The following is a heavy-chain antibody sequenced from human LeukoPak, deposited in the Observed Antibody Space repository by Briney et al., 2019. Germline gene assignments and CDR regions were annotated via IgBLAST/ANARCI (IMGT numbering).Heavy chain of an antibody. J-gene: IGHJ5*02. CDR2: ISYDGSNK. CDR3: AKGGLRDGYSYAS. CDR1: GFTFSSYA. V-gene: IGHV3-30*04. D-gene: IGHD5-24*01. Sequence: GGSLRLSCAASGFTFSSYAMHWVRQAPGKGLEWVAVISYDGSNKYYADSVKGRFTISRDNSKNTLSLQMNSLRAADTAVYYCAKGGLRDGYSYASWGQGTLITVSS.